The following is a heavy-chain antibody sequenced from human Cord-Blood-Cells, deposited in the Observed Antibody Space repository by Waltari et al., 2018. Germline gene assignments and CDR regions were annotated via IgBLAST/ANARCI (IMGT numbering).Heavy chain of an antibody. CDR2: INHSGST. J-gene: IGHJ6*03. CDR3: ARLFTQGHYYYYYYMDV. D-gene: IGHD2-21*01. CDR1: GGSFSGYY. V-gene: IGHV4-34*01. Sequence: QVQLQQWGAGLLKPSETLSLTCAVYGGSFSGYYWSWIRQPPGKGREWIGEINHSGSTNYNPSLKSRVTISVDTSKNQFSLKLSSVTAADTAVYYCARLFTQGHYYYYYYMDVWGKGTTVTVSS.